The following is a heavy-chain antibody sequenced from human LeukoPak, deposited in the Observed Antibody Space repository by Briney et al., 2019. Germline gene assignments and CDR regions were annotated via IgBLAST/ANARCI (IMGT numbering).Heavy chain of an antibody. V-gene: IGHV4-59*01. CDR3: ARQNCGGDCYYYYYYYMDV. J-gene: IGHJ6*03. CDR2: IYYSGST. CDR1: GGSISSYY. D-gene: IGHD2-21*02. Sequence: SETLSLTCTGSGGSISSYYWSWIRQPPGKGLEWIGYIYYSGSTNYNPSLKSRGTISVATSKNQLSLTLSSVTAAGTAVYYRARQNCGGDCYYYYYYYMDVWGKGTTVTVSS.